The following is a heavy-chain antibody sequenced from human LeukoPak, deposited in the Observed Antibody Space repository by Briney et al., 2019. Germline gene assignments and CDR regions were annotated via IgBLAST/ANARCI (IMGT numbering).Heavy chain of an antibody. CDR1: GFTFSSYG. Sequence: EGSLRLSCAASGFTFSSYGMHWVRQAPGKGLEWVAFIRYDGSNKYYADSVKGRFTISRDNSKNTLYLQMNSLRAEDTAVYYCFTFGGVIVRYYFDYWGQGTLVTVSS. D-gene: IGHD3-16*02. CDR2: IRYDGSNK. CDR3: FTFGGVIVRYYFDY. J-gene: IGHJ4*02. V-gene: IGHV3-30*02.